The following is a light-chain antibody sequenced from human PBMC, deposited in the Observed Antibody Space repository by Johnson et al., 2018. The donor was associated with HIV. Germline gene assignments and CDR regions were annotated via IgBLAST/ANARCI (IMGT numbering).Light chain of an antibody. V-gene: IGLV1-51*01. CDR1: SSNIGNNY. J-gene: IGLJ1*01. Sequence: QSILTQPPSVSAAPGQKVTISCSGSSSNIGNNYVSWYQQLPGTAPKLLIYDNNKRPSGIPDRFSGSKSGTSATLGITGLQTGDEAEYYCGTWDSRLNVYFCGPGTEVTVL. CDR2: DNN. CDR3: GTWDSRLNVYF.